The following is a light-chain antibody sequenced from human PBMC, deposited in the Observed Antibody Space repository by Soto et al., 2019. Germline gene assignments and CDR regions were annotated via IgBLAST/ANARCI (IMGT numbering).Light chain of an antibody. Sequence: QSAPTQPASVSGSPGQSITISCTGTSSDVGGYNYVSWYQQHPGKVPKVMIYEVSNRPSGVSNRFSGSKSGNTASLTISGLQAEDEADYYCGTYTSSNSYIFGGGTKLTVL. CDR2: EVS. V-gene: IGLV2-14*01. CDR3: GTYTSSNSYI. J-gene: IGLJ2*01. CDR1: SSDVGGYNY.